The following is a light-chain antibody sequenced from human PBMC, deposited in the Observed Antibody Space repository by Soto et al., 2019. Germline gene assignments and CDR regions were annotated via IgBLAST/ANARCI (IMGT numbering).Light chain of an antibody. J-gene: IGKJ1*01. CDR1: QSISGW. CDR3: QQYNSYSPT. V-gene: IGKV1-5*01. Sequence: DIHMTQDPPTLSTSVGDRVTITCRASQSISGWLAWDQQKPGKAPKLLIYDASNLGGGVPSRFSGTGSGTEFTLTISSLQPEDFATYYCQQYNSYSPTFGQGTKVDSK. CDR2: DAS.